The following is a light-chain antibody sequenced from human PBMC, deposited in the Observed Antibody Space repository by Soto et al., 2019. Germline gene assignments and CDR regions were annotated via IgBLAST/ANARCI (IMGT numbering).Light chain of an antibody. Sequence: DIVMTQSPLSLPVTPGEPASISCRSSQSLLHSNAYNYLDWYLQKPGQSPQLLIYLGSNRASGVPDRFSGSGSGTDFTLKISRVEAEDVGVYYCMQALHTPPTFGGGTKVDIK. CDR1: QSLLHSNAYNY. J-gene: IGKJ4*01. CDR2: LGS. V-gene: IGKV2-28*01. CDR3: MQALHTPPT.